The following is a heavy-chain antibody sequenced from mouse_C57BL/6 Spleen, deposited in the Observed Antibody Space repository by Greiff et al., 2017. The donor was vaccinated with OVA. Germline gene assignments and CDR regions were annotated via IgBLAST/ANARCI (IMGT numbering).Heavy chain of an antibody. CDR2: IYPGDGDT. CDR3: ACSTMITTEVYYFDY. J-gene: IGHJ2*01. Sequence: QVQLQQSGAELVKPGASVKISCKASGYAFSSYWMNWVKQRPGKGLEWIGQIYPGDGDTNYNGKFKGKATLTADKSSSTAYMQLSSLTSEDSAVYFCACSTMITTEVYYFDYWGQGTTLTVAS. D-gene: IGHD2-4*01. CDR1: GYAFSSYW. V-gene: IGHV1-80*01.